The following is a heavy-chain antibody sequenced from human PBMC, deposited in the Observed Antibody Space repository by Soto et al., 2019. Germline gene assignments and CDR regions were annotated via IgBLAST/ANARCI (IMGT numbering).Heavy chain of an antibody. CDR2: IYYSGST. CDR3: ARQERHLNFQTPYNWFDP. V-gene: IGHV4-39*01. Sequence: AXATLSLPFTVSGGSFSSSSYYWGWIRQPPGKGLEWIGSIYYSGSTYYNPSLKSRVTISVDTAKNQFSLKLSSVTAADTAVYYCARQERHLNFQTPYNWFDPWGQGTLVTVSS. J-gene: IGHJ5*02. CDR1: GGSFSSSSYY. D-gene: IGHD1-1*01.